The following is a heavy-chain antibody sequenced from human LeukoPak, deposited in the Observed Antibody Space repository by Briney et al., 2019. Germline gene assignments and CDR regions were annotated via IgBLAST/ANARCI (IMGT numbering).Heavy chain of an antibody. V-gene: IGHV4-59*08. CDR3: ARRNRGRAPSGMDV. J-gene: IGHJ6*02. CDR2: IYYSGST. CDR1: GGSISSYY. Sequence: SETLSLTCTVSGGSISSYYWSWIRQPPGKGLEWIGYIYYSGSTNYNPSLKSRVTISVDTSKNQFSLKLNSVTAADTAVYYCARRNRGRAPSGMDVWGQGTTVTVSS. D-gene: IGHD3-16*02.